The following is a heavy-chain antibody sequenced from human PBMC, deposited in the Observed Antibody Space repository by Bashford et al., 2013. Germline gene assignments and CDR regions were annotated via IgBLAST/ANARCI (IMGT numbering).Heavy chain of an antibody. J-gene: IGHJ4*02. CDR2: IYYSGST. CDR3: ARHKIYGDYDY. V-gene: IGHV4-39*01. CDR1: GGSISSYY. Sequence: SETLSLTCTVSGGSISSYYWGWIRQPPRKGLEWIGSIYYSGSTYYNPSLKSRVTISVDTSKNQFSLKLSSVTAADTAVYYCARHKIYGDYDYWGQGTLVTVSS. D-gene: IGHD4-17*01.